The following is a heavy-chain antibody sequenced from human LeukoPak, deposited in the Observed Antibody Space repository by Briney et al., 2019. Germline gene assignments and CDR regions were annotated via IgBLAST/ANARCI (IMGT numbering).Heavy chain of an antibody. CDR1: GFTFSNYA. D-gene: IGHD3-9*01. J-gene: IGHJ6*04. Sequence: GRSLRPSCAASGFTFSNYAMHWVRQAPGKGLEWVAVISYDGINKYYADSVKGRFTISRDNSKNTLYLQMNSLRAEDTAVYYCARDPYYDILTGYSLYGMDVWGKGTTVTVSS. V-gene: IGHV3-30*04. CDR3: ARDPYYDILTGYSLYGMDV. CDR2: ISYDGINK.